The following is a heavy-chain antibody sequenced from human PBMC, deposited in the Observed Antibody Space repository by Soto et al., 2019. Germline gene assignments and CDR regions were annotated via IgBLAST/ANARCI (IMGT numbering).Heavy chain of an antibody. CDR1: GFTFSSYA. D-gene: IGHD2-2*01. Sequence: QVQLVESGGGVVQPGRSLRLSCAASGFTFSSYAMHWVRQAPGKGLEWVAVISYDGSNKYYADSVKGRFTISRDNSKNTLYLQMNSLRAEDTAVYYCARAPQGYCSSTSCLSIYYYYYGMDVWGQGTTVTVSS. V-gene: IGHV3-30-3*01. J-gene: IGHJ6*02. CDR2: ISYDGSNK. CDR3: ARAPQGYCSSTSCLSIYYYYYGMDV.